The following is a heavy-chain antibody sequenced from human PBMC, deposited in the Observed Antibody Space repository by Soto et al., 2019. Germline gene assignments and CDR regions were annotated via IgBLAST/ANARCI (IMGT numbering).Heavy chain of an antibody. CDR1: GFGFSDAW. D-gene: IGHD3-9*01. CDR2: LKSKTDGGTK. V-gene: IGHV3-15*07. Sequence: GGSLRLSCAASGFGFSDAWMNWVRQAPGKGLEWVGRLKSKTDGGTKDYAAPVKGRFTISRDDSKNTLYLQMNSLKTEDTAVYYCTTDLPYYDILTGYYRDYWGQGTLVTVS. CDR3: TTDLPYYDILTGYYRDY. J-gene: IGHJ4*02.